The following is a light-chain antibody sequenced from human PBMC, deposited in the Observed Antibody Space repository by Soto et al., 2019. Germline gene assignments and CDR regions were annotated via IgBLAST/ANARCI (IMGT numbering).Light chain of an antibody. CDR1: SNDVGSGDS. V-gene: IGLV2-14*01. CDR3: RSYTTSGSSV. J-gene: IGLJ1*01. Sequence: QSVLTQPASVSGSPGQSITISCSGSSNDVGSGDSVSWYQHHPGKAPKLVIYEVTTRPSGVSDRFSGSKSVNTASLTISGLQAEDEADYYCRSYTTSGSSVFGTGTKVTVL. CDR2: EVT.